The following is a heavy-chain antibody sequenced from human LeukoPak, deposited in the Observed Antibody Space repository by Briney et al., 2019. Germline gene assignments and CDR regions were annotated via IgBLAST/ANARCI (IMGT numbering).Heavy chain of an antibody. CDR2: INPNSGGT. CDR1: GYTFTGYY. V-gene: IGHV1-2*02. D-gene: IGHD4-17*01. J-gene: IGHJ4*02. CDR3: ARETSTVTTLDY. Sequence: ASVKVSCKASGYTFTGYYMHWVRQAPGQGLGWMGWINPNSGGTNYAQKFQGRVTMTRDTSISTAYMELSRLRSHDTAVYYCARETSTVTTLDYWGQGTLVTVSS.